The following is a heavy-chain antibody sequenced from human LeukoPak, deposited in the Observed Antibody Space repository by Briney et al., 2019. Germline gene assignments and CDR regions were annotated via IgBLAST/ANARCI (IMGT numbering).Heavy chain of an antibody. CDR3: ARQGFNWNYRDY. CDR1: GYTFTTYW. D-gene: IGHD1-7*01. V-gene: IGHV5-51*01. Sequence: GESLKISCKGSGYTFTTYWIAWVRQMPGKGLEWMGIIYPGDSDSRYSPSFQGHVTISADKSITTAYLQWSSLKASDTAIYYCARQGFNWNYRDYWGQGTLVTVSS. CDR2: IYPGDSDS. J-gene: IGHJ4*02.